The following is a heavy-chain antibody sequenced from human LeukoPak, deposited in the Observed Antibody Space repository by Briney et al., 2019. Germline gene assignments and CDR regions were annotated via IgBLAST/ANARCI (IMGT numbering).Heavy chain of an antibody. CDR3: ARDFFMGSKLLAYYYYMDV. V-gene: IGHV3-21*01. J-gene: IGHJ6*03. Sequence: GGSLRLSCAASGFTFSSYSMNWVRQAPGKGLEWVSSISSSSSYIYYADSVKGRFTISRDNAKNSLYLQMNSLRAEDTAVYYCARDFFMGSKLLAYYYYMDVWGKGTTVTVSS. D-gene: IGHD3-10*01. CDR1: GFTFSSYS. CDR2: ISSSSSYI.